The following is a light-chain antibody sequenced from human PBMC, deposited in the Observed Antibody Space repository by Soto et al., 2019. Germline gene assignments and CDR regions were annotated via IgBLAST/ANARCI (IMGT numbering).Light chain of an antibody. Sequence: QSVLTQPPSASGTPGQRVPISCSGNSSNIGSNTVNWYQQLPGTAPKLLIYSNNQRPSGVPDRFSGSKSGTSASLAISGLQSEDEADYYCAAWDDSLVFGGGTKLTVL. V-gene: IGLV1-44*01. J-gene: IGLJ2*01. CDR3: AAWDDSLV. CDR1: SSNIGSNT. CDR2: SNN.